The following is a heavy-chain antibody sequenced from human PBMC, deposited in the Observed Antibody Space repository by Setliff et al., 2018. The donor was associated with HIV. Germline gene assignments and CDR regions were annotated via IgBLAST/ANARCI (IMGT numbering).Heavy chain of an antibody. CDR3: ARTPGAWQNYFDY. CDR2: IRSKAYGVTT. J-gene: IGHJ4*02. Sequence: PGGSLRLSCTASGFTFGDHAMSWVRQAPGKGLEWVGFIRSKAYGVTTEYAASVKGRFTISRDDSLGIAYLQLNSLKSEDTAIYYCARTPGAWQNYFDYWGQGTPVTVSS. D-gene: IGHD2-15*01. V-gene: IGHV3-49*04. CDR1: GFTFGDHA.